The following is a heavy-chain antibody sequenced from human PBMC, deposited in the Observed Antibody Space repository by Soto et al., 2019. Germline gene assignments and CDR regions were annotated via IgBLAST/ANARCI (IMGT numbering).Heavy chain of an antibody. CDR2: IIPILGIA. CDR3: ARDLVTTYAFDI. D-gene: IGHD4-17*01. J-gene: IGHJ3*02. V-gene: IGHV1-69*04. CDR1: GGTFSIYT. Sequence: ASVKVSCKASGGTFSIYTISWVRQAPGQGLEWMGRIIPILGIANYAQKFQGRVTITADKSTSTAYMELSSLRSEDTAVYYCARDLVTTYAFDIWGQGTMVTVSS.